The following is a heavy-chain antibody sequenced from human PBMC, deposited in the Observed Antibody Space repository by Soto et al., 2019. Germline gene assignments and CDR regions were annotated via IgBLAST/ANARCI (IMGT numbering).Heavy chain of an antibody. Sequence: EVQLVESGGGLVQPGGSLRLSCTASGFTVSSSEMNWVRQAPGKGLEWVSYINEDGTTIYVDSVKGRFTISRDSAENSLFLQMNSLRADDTAVYYCSRDKGERVAYGMDVWGQGTTVTVSS. CDR1: GFTVSSSE. D-gene: IGHD3-16*01. J-gene: IGHJ6*02. CDR2: INEDGTTI. V-gene: IGHV3-48*03. CDR3: SRDKGERVAYGMDV.